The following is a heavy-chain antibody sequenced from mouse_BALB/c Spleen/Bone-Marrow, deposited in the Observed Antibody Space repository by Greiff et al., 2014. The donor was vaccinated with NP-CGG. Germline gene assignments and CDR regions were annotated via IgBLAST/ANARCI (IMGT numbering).Heavy chain of an antibody. V-gene: IGHV14-3*02. CDR3: AYGSSYDYFDY. CDR1: GFNIKDTY. Sequence: EVKLMESGAELVKPGASVKLSCTASGFNIKDTYMHWVKQRPEQGLEWIGRIDPANGNTKYDPKFQGKATITADTSSNTAYLQLSSLTSEDTAVYYCAYGSSYDYFDYWGQGTTLTASS. CDR2: IDPANGNT. D-gene: IGHD1-1*01. J-gene: IGHJ2*01.